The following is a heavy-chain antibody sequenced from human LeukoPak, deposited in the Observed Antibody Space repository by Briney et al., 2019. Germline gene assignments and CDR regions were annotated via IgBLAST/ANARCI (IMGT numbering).Heavy chain of an antibody. CDR1: GFTFTSAW. CDR3: AAQGGSGDLRY. Sequence: PGGSLRLSCGISGFTFTSAWLSWVRQAPGKGLEWVGRIKRIIDGGTTDYAAPVKGRFTVSRDDSINTLYLQMSSLKTEDTAVYYCAAQGGSGDLRYWGQGTLVTVSS. D-gene: IGHD4-17*01. J-gene: IGHJ4*02. V-gene: IGHV3-15*01. CDR2: IKRIIDGGTT.